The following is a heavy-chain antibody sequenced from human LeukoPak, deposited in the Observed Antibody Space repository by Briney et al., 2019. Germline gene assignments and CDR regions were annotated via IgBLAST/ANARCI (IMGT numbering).Heavy chain of an antibody. CDR2: TYYSGST. Sequence: SETLSLTCTVSGGSISSGDYYWSWIRQPPGKGLEWIGYTYYSGSTYYNPSLKSRVTISVDTSKNQFSLKLSSVTAADTAVYYCARGGYIVVVPAAFDYWGQGTLVTVSS. CDR3: ARGGYIVVVPAAFDY. V-gene: IGHV4-30-4*01. D-gene: IGHD2-2*01. CDR1: GGSISSGDYY. J-gene: IGHJ4*02.